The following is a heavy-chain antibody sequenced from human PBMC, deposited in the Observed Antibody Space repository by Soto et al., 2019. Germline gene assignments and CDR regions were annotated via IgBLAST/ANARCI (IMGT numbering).Heavy chain of an antibody. D-gene: IGHD3-22*01. CDR2: ISAYNGNT. CDR1: GYTFTSYG. V-gene: IGHV1-18*01. Sequence: QVQLVQSGAEVKKPGASVKVSCKASGYTFTSYGISWVRQAPGQGLEWMGWISAYNGNTNYAQKLQGRVTMTTDTSTSKSYMELSSLRSDDTAVYYCARDGYYDSSGYRSDFDYWGQGTLVTVSS. J-gene: IGHJ4*02. CDR3: ARDGYYDSSGYRSDFDY.